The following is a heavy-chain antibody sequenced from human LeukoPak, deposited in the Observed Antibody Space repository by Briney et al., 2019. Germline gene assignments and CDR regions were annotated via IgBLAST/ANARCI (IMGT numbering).Heavy chain of an antibody. V-gene: IGHV4-34*01. J-gene: IGHJ4*02. CDR1: GGSFSGYY. CDR3: ARETAAAGSFIAINDY. CDR2: INHSGST. D-gene: IGHD6-13*01. Sequence: SETLSLTCAVYGGSFSGYYWSWIRQPPGKGLEWIGEINHSGSTNYNPSLKSRVTISVDTSKNQFSLKLSSVTAADTAVYYCARETAAAGSFIAINDYWGQGTLVTVSS.